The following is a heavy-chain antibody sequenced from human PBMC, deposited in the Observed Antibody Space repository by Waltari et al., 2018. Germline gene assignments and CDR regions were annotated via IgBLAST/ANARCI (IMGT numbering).Heavy chain of an antibody. V-gene: IGHV1-3*01. D-gene: IGHD3-9*01. J-gene: IGHJ4*02. CDR3: ARDRLGDFDY. CDR2: INAGNGNT. Sequence: QVQLVQSGAEVKKPGASVKVSCKASGYTFTSYAMHWVRQAPGQRLEWMGWINAGNGNTKYSQKFQGRVTITRDTSASTADMELSSLRSEDTAVYYCARDRLGDFDYWGQGTLVTVSS. CDR1: GYTFTSYA.